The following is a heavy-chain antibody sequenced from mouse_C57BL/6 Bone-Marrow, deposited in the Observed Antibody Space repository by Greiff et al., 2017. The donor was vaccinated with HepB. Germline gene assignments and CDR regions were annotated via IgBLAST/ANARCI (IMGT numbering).Heavy chain of an antibody. J-gene: IGHJ4*01. Sequence: EVQLKQSGPELVKPGDSVKISCKASGYSFTGYFMNWVMQSHGKSLEWIGRINPYNGDTFYNQKFKGKATLTVDKSSSTAHMELRSLTSEDSAVYYCARYYDYGVYAMDYWGQGTSVTVSS. CDR3: ARYYDYGVYAMDY. CDR1: GYSFTGYF. CDR2: INPYNGDT. D-gene: IGHD2-4*01. V-gene: IGHV1-20*01.